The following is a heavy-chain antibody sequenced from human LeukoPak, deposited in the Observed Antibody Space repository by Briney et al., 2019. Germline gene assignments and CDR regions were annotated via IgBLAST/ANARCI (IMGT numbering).Heavy chain of an antibody. Sequence: ASVKVSCKASGYIFTNYYMHWVRQAAGQGLEWMGIINPSGGSTTYAQKFQGRVTMTRDTSTGTVYMEVSSLRSEDTAVYYCARAGYDSSGYYSYWGQGTLVTVSS. D-gene: IGHD3-22*01. J-gene: IGHJ4*02. CDR1: GYIFTNYY. CDR2: INPSGGST. CDR3: ARAGYDSSGYYSY. V-gene: IGHV1-46*01.